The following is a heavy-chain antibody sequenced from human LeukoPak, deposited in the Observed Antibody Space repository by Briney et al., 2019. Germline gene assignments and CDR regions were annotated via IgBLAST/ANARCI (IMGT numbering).Heavy chain of an antibody. D-gene: IGHD2-21*02. J-gene: IGHJ4*02. CDR2: INSDGSST. V-gene: IGHV3-74*01. Sequence: PGGSLRLSCAASGFTFSSYWMHWVRQAPGKGLVRVSRINSDGSSTSYADSVKGRFTISRDNAKNTLYLQMNSLRAEDTAVYYCARDLDCGGDCGGDYWGQGTLVTVSS. CDR1: GFTFSSYW. CDR3: ARDLDCGGDCGGDY.